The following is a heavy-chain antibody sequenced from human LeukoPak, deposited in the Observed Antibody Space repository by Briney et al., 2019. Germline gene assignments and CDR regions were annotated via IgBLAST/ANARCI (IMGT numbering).Heavy chain of an antibody. CDR1: GYTFTSYY. CDR3: ARDSARDGYNFDFGY. Sequence: ASVKVSCKASGYTFTSYYMHWVRQAPGQGLEWMGIINPSGGSTSYAQKFQGRVTMTRDMSTSTVYMELSSLRSEDTAAYYCARDSARDGYNFDFGYWGQGTLVTVSS. CDR2: INPSGGST. J-gene: IGHJ4*02. D-gene: IGHD5-24*01. V-gene: IGHV1-46*01.